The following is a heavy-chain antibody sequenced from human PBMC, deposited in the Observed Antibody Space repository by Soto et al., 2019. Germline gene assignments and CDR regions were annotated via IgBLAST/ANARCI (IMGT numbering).Heavy chain of an antibody. CDR1: GGSITSSSYY. J-gene: IGHJ4*02. CDR3: MLGSGWKDFDY. V-gene: IGHV4-39*01. Sequence: SQTLSLTCTVSGGSITSSSYYWGWIRQPPGKGLEWIGNIYYSGSTYYNPSLKSRVTISVDTSKNQFSLKLSSVTAADTAVYYCMLGSGWKDFDYWGQGTLVT. CDR2: IYYSGST. D-gene: IGHD3-22*01.